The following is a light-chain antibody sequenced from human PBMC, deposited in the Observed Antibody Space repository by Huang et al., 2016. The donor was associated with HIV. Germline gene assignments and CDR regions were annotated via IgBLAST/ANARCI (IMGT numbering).Light chain of an antibody. J-gene: IGKJ5*01. CDR1: QSVSSY. CDR2: DAS. CDR3: QQRSDGLGDIT. V-gene: IGKV3-11*01. Sequence: EIVLTQSPATLSLSPGERATLSCRASQSVSSYLAWYQQKPGQAPRLLIDDASSRASGIPARFSGSGSGTDFTLTISSLDPEDFAVYYCQQRSDGLGDITFGQGTRLEIK.